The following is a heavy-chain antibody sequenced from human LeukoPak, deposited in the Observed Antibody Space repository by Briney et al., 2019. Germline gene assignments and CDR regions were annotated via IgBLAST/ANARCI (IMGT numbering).Heavy chain of an antibody. Sequence: GRSLRLSCAASGFTFSCYAMHWVRQAPGKGLEWVAVISYDGSNKYYADSVKGRFTISRDNSKNTLYLQMNSLRAEDTAVYYCARVPYSSGWSFDYWGQGTLVTVSS. J-gene: IGHJ4*02. CDR1: GFTFSCYA. CDR3: ARVPYSSGWSFDY. D-gene: IGHD6-19*01. V-gene: IGHV3-30-3*01. CDR2: ISYDGSNK.